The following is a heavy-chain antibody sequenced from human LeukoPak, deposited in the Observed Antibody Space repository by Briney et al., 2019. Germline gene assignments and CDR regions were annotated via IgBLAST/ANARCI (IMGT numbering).Heavy chain of an antibody. V-gene: IGHV5-51*01. CDR1: GYSFTSYW. D-gene: IGHD2-2*01. CDR3: ARRDGYCSSTSCYADYYYGMDV. J-gene: IGHJ6*02. Sequence: GGSLKISCKGSGYSFTSYWIGWVRQMPGKGLEWMGIIYPGDSDTTYSPSFQGRVTISADKSISTAYLQWSSLKASDTAMYYCARRDGYCSSTSCYADYYYGMDVWGQGTTVTVSS. CDR2: IYPGDSDT.